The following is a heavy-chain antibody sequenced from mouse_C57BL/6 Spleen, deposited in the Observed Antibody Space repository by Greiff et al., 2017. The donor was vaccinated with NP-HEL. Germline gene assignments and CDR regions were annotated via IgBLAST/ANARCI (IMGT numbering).Heavy chain of an antibody. V-gene: IGHV5-17*01. CDR2: ISSGSSTI. Sequence: EVQGVESGGGLVKPGGSLKLSCAASGFTFSDYGMHWVRQAPEKGLEWVAYISSGSSTIYYADTVKGRFTISRDNDKNTLFLQMTSLRSEDTAMYYCARGYDYEGWYVDVWGTRTTVTVAS. J-gene: IGHJ1*03. D-gene: IGHD2-4*01. CDR3: ARGYDYEGWYVDV. CDR1: GFTFSDYG.